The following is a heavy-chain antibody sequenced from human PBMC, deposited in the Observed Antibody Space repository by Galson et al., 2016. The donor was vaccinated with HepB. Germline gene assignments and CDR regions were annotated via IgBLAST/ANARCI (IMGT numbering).Heavy chain of an antibody. Sequence: QSGAEVKKPGESLKISCKGSGYSFTRKWIAWVRQVSGKGLEWMGIIYPGDSDTRYSPSFQGQVTISADKSISTAYLQWSSLKASDTAMYYWARLDGGRGGVDTASAWGQGTLVTVSS. CDR3: ARLDGGRGGVDTASA. V-gene: IGHV5-51*01. D-gene: IGHD5-18*01. J-gene: IGHJ5*02. CDR1: GYSFTRKW. CDR2: IYPGDSDT.